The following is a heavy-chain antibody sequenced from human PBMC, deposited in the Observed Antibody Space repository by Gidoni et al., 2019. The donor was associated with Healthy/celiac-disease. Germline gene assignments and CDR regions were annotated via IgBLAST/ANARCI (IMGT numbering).Heavy chain of an antibody. CDR2: ISDDGSKK. J-gene: IGHJ6*03. CDR3: AKDAAYYYGSGISQDPYYYYYMDV. CDR1: GFTFSSYA. Sequence: QVQLVESGGGVVQPGRSLRLSFAPSGFTFSSYALHGVCQAPCKGLECVAVISDDGSKKYSEDSVNGRFTISRDNSKNTLYLQMNSLRAEDTAVYYCAKDAAYYYGSGISQDPYYYYYMDVWGKGTTVTVSS. D-gene: IGHD3-10*01. V-gene: IGHV3-30*18.